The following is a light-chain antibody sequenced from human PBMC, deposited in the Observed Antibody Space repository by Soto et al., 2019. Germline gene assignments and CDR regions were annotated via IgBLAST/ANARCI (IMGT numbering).Light chain of an antibody. V-gene: IGLV2-14*01. CDR3: CSYTTSNTRQIV. CDR1: SSDVGGYNY. J-gene: IGLJ1*01. Sequence: QSALTQPASVSGSPGQSITISCTGTSSDVGGYNYVSWYQQQPGKPPKFMIYDVSNRPSGVSNRFSGSKSGNTASLTISGLQAEDEADYYCCSYTTSNTRQIVFGTGTKLTVL. CDR2: DVS.